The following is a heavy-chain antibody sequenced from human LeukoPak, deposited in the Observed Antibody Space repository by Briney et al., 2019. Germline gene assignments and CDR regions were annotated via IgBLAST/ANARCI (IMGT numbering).Heavy chain of an antibody. Sequence: PGGSLRLSCEASGFTFSTYGMHWVRQAPGKGLEWVAVIWYDGSNKNYADSVKGRITISRDNSKNTLYRQMNSLRAEDTAVYYCARGGRTTWHGMDVWGQGTTVTASS. J-gene: IGHJ6*02. D-gene: IGHD4-17*01. V-gene: IGHV3-33*01. CDR1: GFTFSTYG. CDR2: IWYDGSNK. CDR3: ARGGRTTWHGMDV.